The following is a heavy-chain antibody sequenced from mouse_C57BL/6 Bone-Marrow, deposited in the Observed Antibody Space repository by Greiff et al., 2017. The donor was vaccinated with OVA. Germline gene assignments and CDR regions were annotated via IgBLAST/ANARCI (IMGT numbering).Heavy chain of an antibody. CDR2: IDPEDGET. J-gene: IGHJ1*03. V-gene: IGHV14-2*01. CDR1: GFNIKDYY. CDR3: ARPFYDYDWYFDV. D-gene: IGHD2-4*01. Sequence: VQLKQSGAELVKPGASVKLSCTASGFNIKDYYMHWVKQRTEQGLAWIGRIDPEDGETKYAPKFQGKATITADTSSNTAYLQLSSLTSEDTAVYYCARPFYDYDWYFDVWGTGTTVTVSS.